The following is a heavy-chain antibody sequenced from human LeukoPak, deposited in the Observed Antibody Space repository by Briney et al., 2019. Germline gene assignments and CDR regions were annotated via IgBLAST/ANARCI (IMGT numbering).Heavy chain of an antibody. D-gene: IGHD2-2*01. Sequence: ASVKVSCKASGYTFTGYYMHWVRQAPGQGLEWMGWINPNSGDTNYAQKFQGRVTMTRDTSISTAYMELSRLRSDDTAVYYCARTGYCSSTSCSWVDYWGQGTLVTVSS. CDR2: INPNSGDT. CDR3: ARTGYCSSTSCSWVDY. J-gene: IGHJ4*02. V-gene: IGHV1-2*02. CDR1: GYTFTGYY.